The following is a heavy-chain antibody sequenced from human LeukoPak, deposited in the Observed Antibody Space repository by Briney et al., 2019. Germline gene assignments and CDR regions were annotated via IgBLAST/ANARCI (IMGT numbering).Heavy chain of an antibody. CDR1: GFTFSSYA. J-gene: IGHJ4*02. V-gene: IGHV3-23*01. CDR2: ISGSGGST. CDR3: ARDESDWFGVDY. Sequence: GGSLRLSCAASGFTFSSYAINWVRQAPGKGLEWVSTISGSGGSTYYADPVKGRFTISRDNSRNTLYLQMTSLRAEDTAVYYCARDESDWFGVDYWGQGTLVTVSS. D-gene: IGHD3-10*01.